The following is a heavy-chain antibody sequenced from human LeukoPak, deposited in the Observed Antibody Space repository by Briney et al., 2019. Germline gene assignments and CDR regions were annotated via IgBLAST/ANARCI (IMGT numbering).Heavy chain of an antibody. CDR1: GYTFTSYD. CDR2: MNPNSGNT. D-gene: IGHD1-1*01. V-gene: IGHV1-8*01. J-gene: IGHJ6*03. CDR3: ARGPGTTGNVIRYYYYYYIDV. Sequence: ASVKVSCKASGYTFTSYDINWVRQATGQGLEWMGWMNPNSGNTGYAQKFQGRVTMTRNTSISTAYMELSSLRSEDTAVYYCARGPGTTGNVIRYYYYYYIDVWGKGTTVTISS.